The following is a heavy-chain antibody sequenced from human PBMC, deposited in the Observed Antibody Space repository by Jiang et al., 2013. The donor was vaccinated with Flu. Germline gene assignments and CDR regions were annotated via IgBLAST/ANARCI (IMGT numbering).Heavy chain of an antibody. V-gene: IGHV4-59*01. CDR3: ARNGWGSGTSILGN. CDR1: GGSIRSYY. J-gene: IGHJ4*02. Sequence: KPSETLSLICNVSGGSIRSYYWNWIRQSPGRDWSGLGIFLTVGPPTTTLPSRVESLSRLDASKNQFSLKLSSVTAADTAVYYCARNGWGSGTSILGNWGQGALVTVSS. D-gene: IGHD3-10*01. CDR2: FLTVGPP.